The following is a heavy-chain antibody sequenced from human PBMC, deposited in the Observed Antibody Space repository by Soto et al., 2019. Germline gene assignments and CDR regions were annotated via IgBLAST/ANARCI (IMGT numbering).Heavy chain of an antibody. V-gene: IGHV3-15*01. CDR3: AAMSVHSSVWFDP. CDR2: VKSKTEGGTV. D-gene: IGHD3-22*01. Sequence: VQLVESGGGLVKPGGSLRLSCAASGFTFNNAWMSWVRQAPGKGLEWVGRVKSKTEGGTVDYAAPVNGRFSISSDDSKNPLYVQTKSLKPEDTAVYSCAAMSVHSSVWFDPWGQGSLVTVSS. CDR1: GFTFNNAW. J-gene: IGHJ5*02.